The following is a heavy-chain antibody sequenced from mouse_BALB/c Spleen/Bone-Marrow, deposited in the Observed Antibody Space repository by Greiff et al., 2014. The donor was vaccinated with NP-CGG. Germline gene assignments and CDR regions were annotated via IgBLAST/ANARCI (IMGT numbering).Heavy chain of an antibody. CDR3: APYYYGRWFTY. CDR1: GFNIKDPY. V-gene: IGHV14-3*02. Sequence: VHVKQSGAELVKPGAPVKLSCTASGFNIKDPYMHWVKQRPEQGLEWIGRIDPANGNTKYDPKFQGKATITADTSSNTAYLQLSSLTSEDTAVYYCAPYYYGRWFTYWGQGTLVTVSA. D-gene: IGHD1-1*01. J-gene: IGHJ3*01. CDR2: IDPANGNT.